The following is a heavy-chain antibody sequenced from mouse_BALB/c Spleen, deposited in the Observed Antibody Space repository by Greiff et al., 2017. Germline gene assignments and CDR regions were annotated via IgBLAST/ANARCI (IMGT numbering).Heavy chain of an antibody. D-gene: IGHD1-1*02. CDR1: GFTFTDYY. CDR3: SAWDGYHYWMDY. CDR2: IDPENGDT. J-gene: IGHJ4*01. V-gene: IGHV14-4*02. Sequence: VQLQQSGAELVRSGASVKLSCTASGFTFTDYYMHWVKQRPGQGLEWIGCIDPENGDTEYAPKFKGKATMTADKSSNTAYLQRSSLTSEDAAVYYRSAWDGYHYWMDYWGQGASVTVSS.